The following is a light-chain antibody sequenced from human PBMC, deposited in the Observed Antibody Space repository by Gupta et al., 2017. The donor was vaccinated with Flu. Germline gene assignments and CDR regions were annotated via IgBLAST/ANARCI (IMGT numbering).Light chain of an antibody. J-gene: IGKJ5*01. V-gene: IGKV3-15*01. CDR3: QQFYNWPIT. Sequence: IVMTQSPATLSVSPGERATLSCRASQRVSRDLAWYQQKPGQPPRLLIYGASTRATGVPARFSGSGSGTEFTLTISSLQSEDFAIYYCQQFYNWPITFGHGTRLEVK. CDR2: GAS. CDR1: QRVSRD.